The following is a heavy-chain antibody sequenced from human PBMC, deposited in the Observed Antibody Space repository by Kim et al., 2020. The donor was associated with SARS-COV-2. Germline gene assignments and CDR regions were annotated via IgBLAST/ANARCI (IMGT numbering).Heavy chain of an antibody. D-gene: IGHD6-13*01. V-gene: IGHV3-9*01. J-gene: IGHJ6*02. CDR2: ISWNSGSI. Sequence: GGSLRLSCAASGFTFDDYAMHWVRQAPGKGLEWVSGISWNSGSIGYADSVKGRFTISRDNAKNSLYLQMNSLRAEDTALYYCAKESHSSSWYVGGYGMDVWGQGTTVTVSS. CDR3: AKESHSSSWYVGGYGMDV. CDR1: GFTFDDYA.